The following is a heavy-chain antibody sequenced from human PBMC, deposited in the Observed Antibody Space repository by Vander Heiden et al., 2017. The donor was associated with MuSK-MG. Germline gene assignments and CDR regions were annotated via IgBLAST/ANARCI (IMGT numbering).Heavy chain of an antibody. CDR2: INQDGSRK. Sequence: EVQLGESGGGLVQPGGSLRLSCVASGFTFSRSWMSWVRQAPGRGLERVDNINQDGSRKYEGDSVKGRFTIARDKARNSLYMKMERMRVEDTAVYYVARDPLGGAFDIWGQGTMVTVYS. D-gene: IGHD3-10*01. CDR3: ARDPLGGAFDI. CDR1: GFTFSRSW. J-gene: IGHJ3*02. V-gene: IGHV3-7*01.